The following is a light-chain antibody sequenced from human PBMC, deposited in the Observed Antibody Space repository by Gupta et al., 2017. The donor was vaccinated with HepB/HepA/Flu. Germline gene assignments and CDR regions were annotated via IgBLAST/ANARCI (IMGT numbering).Light chain of an antibody. V-gene: IGLV2-23*02. CDR3: CSYAGSSTFDRWV. Sequence: QSALTQPASVSASPGQAITISCTGTSSDVGSYNLVSWYQQHPGKAPKLMIYEVSKRPSGVSNRFSGSKSGNTASLTISGLQAEDEADYYCCSYAGSSTFDRWVFGGGTKLTVL. CDR2: EVS. J-gene: IGLJ3*02. CDR1: SSDVGSYNL.